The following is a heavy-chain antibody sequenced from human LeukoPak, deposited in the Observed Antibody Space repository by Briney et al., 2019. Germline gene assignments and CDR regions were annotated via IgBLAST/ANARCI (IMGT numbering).Heavy chain of an antibody. CDR1: GLTFSSYW. CDR2: IHSDGSST. J-gene: IGHJ6*02. D-gene: IGHD4/OR15-4a*01. Sequence: GGSLRLSCAASGLTFSSYWMFWVRQAPGKGLVWVSRIHSDGSSTAYADSVKGRFTIFRDSAKNTLYLQMNSLRAEDTAVYFCTRDDYSDSPAYYNGMDVWGQGTAVTVSS. CDR3: TRDDYSDSPAYYNGMDV. V-gene: IGHV3-74*03.